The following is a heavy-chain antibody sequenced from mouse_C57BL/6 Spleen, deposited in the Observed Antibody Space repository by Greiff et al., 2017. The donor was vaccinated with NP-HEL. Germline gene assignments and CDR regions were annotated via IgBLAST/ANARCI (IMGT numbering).Heavy chain of an antibody. V-gene: IGHV6-6*01. CDR1: GFTFSDAW. CDR2: IRNKANNHAT. CDR3: TTITTVAYYYAMDY. Sequence: EVQGVESGGGLVQPGGSMKLSCAASGFTFSDAWMDWVRQSPEKGLEWVAEIRNKANNHATYYAESVKGRFTISRDDSKSSVYLQMNSLRAEDTDIYYCTTITTVAYYYAMDYWGQGTSVTVSS. D-gene: IGHD1-1*01. J-gene: IGHJ4*01.